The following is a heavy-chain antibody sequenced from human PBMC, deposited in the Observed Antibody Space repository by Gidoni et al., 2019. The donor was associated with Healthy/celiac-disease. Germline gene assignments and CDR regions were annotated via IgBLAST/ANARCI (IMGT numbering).Heavy chain of an antibody. CDR1: GGSISSYY. CDR3: ARDSPSGSYYNANNWFDP. CDR2: IYYSGST. J-gene: IGHJ5*02. Sequence: QVQLQESGPGLVKPSETLSLTCTVSGGSISSYYWSWLRQPPGKGLEWIGYIYYSGSTNYNPSLKSRVTISVDTSKNQFSLKLSSVTAADTAVYYCARDSPSGSYYNANNWFDPWGQGTLVTVSS. V-gene: IGHV4-59*01. D-gene: IGHD3-10*01.